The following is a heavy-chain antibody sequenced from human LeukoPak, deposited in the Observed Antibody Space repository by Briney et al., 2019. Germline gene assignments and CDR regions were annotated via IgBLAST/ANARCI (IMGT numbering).Heavy chain of an antibody. J-gene: IGHJ3*02. D-gene: IGHD2-21*02. CDR3: ARDYCGGDCHHDAFDI. CDR1: GFTFSSYG. V-gene: IGHV3-30*02. Sequence: GGSLRLSCAASGFTFSSYGMHWVRQAPGKGLEWVAFIRYDGSNKYYADSVKGRFTISRDNSKNTLYLQMNSLRAEDTAVYYCARDYCGGDCHHDAFDIWGQGTMVTVSS. CDR2: IRYDGSNK.